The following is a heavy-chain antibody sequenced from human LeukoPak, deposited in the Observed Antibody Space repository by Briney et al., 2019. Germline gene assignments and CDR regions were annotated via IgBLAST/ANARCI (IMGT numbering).Heavy chain of an antibody. Sequence: GGSLRLSCAASGFTFSIYAMNWVRQAPGKGLEWVSSISSSSSYKYYADSMKGRFTISRDDAKNSLYLQMSSLRAEDTAVYYCARGTDITATGSDFWGQGTLVTVSS. CDR3: ARGTDITATGSDF. CDR2: ISSSSSYK. J-gene: IGHJ4*02. D-gene: IGHD6-13*01. CDR1: GFTFSIYA. V-gene: IGHV3-21*01.